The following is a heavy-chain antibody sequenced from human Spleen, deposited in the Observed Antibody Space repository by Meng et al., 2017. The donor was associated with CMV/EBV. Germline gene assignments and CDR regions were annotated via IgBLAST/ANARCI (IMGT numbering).Heavy chain of an antibody. J-gene: IGHJ5*02. CDR3: ARDHPSGSYGGWFDP. CDR2: IYYSGST. CDR1: GGSFSGYY. V-gene: IGHV4-59*01. Sequence: SETLSLTCAVYGGSFSGYYWSWIRQPPGKGLEWIGYIYYSGSTNYNPSLKSRVTISVDTSKNQFSLKLSSVTAADTAVYYCARDHPSGSYGGWFDPWGQGTLVTAPQ. D-gene: IGHD1-26*01.